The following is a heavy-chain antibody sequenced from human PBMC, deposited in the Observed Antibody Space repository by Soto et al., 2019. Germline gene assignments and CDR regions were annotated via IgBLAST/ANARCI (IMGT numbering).Heavy chain of an antibody. CDR3: AKVRGSGWSFDY. CDR2: VSGSGATT. D-gene: IGHD6-19*01. V-gene: IGHV3-23*01. Sequence: PGGSLRLSCAASGFAFSNYAMTWVRQAPGKGLEWVSAVSGSGATTYYADSVKGRLTISRDNSKNTLYLQMNSLRAEDTAVYYCAKVRGSGWSFDYWGQATLVTVSS. CDR1: GFAFSNYA. J-gene: IGHJ4*02.